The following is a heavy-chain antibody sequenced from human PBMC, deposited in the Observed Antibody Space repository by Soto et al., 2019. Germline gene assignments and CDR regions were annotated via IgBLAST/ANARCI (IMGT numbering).Heavy chain of an antibody. CDR2: ISGSGGST. J-gene: IGHJ4*02. Sequence: GGSLRLSCAASGFTFSIYVLSWVRQAPGKGLEWVSGISGSGGSTDYADSVKGRFTISRDSSKNMVYLQMNSLRAEDTAIYYCAKDRVSGYQLQPFDDWGQGTLVTVSS. CDR1: GFTFSIYV. CDR3: AKDRVSGYQLQPFDD. D-gene: IGHD2-2*01. V-gene: IGHV3-23*01.